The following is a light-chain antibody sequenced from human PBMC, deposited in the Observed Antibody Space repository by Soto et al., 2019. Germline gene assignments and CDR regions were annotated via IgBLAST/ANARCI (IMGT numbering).Light chain of an antibody. CDR3: SSYSSSSTFV. CDR1: SSDIGGYNY. Sequence: QSALIQPASVSGSPGQSITISCTGTSSDIGGYNYVSWYQQPPGKAPKLMIYDVTTLPSGVSDRFSGSKSGNTASLTISGLQAEDKADYYCSSYSSSSTFVFGSGTKLTVL. CDR2: DVT. J-gene: IGLJ1*01. V-gene: IGLV2-14*01.